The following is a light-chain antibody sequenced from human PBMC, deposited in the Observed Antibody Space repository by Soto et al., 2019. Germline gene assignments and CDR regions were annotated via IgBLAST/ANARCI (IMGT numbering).Light chain of an antibody. CDR1: QSVSSN. Sequence: EIVMTQSPATLSVSPGERATLSCRASQSVSSNLAWYQQKPGQAPRLLIHGASTRATGIPARFSGSGSGTEFTLTISSLQSEDFSVYYCQQYNTLPRTFGQGTKVDIK. V-gene: IGKV3-15*01. CDR2: GAS. J-gene: IGKJ1*01. CDR3: QQYNTLPRT.